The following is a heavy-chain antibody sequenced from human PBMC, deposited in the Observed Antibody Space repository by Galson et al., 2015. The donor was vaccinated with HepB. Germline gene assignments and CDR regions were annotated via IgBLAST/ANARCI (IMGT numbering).Heavy chain of an antibody. J-gene: IGHJ6*02. V-gene: IGHV1-69*13. CDR2: IIPIFGTA. D-gene: IGHD3-3*01. CDR1: GGTFSSYA. CDR3: ARVGGTTIFGVVTTVGPYGMDV. Sequence: SVKVSCKASGGTFSSYAISWVRQAPGQGLEWMGGIIPIFGTANYAQKFQGRVTITADESTSTAYMELSSLRSEDTAVYYCARVGGTTIFGVVTTVGPYGMDVWGQGTTVTVSS.